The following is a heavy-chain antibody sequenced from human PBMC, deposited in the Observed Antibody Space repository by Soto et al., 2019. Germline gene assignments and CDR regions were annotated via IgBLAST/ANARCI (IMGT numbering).Heavy chain of an antibody. V-gene: IGHV1-46*01. D-gene: IGHD5-12*01. Sequence: ASVKVSCKASGYIFTSYYIHWVRQAPGQGLEWMGWINPFDGSRMFAQSFQGRVTMTRDTSTSTVHMEVRSLRSDDTAVYYCAREGVAPYYYYGMDVWGQGTPVTVSS. CDR1: GYIFTSYY. J-gene: IGHJ6*02. CDR2: INPFDGSR. CDR3: AREGVAPYYYYGMDV.